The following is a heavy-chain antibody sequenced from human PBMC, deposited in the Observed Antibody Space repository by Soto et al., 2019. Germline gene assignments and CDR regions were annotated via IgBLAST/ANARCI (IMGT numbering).Heavy chain of an antibody. V-gene: IGHV1-3*01. D-gene: IGHD5-18*01. Sequence: QVQLVQSGAEVKKPGASVKVSCKASGYTFTSHTIHWVRQAPGQSPEWTAWINVNNDNTKYSQKFQGRVTLTIDTSATTAYMELSSLRSEDTAVYYCARSSFTAVDYWGQGTLVTVSS. CDR1: GYTFTSHT. CDR2: INVNNDNT. CDR3: ARSSFTAVDY. J-gene: IGHJ4*02.